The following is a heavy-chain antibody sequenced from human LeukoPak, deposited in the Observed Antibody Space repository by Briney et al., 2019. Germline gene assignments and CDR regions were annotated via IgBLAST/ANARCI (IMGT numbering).Heavy chain of an antibody. CDR1: GYSFTSYW. CDR2: IYPGDSDT. D-gene: IGHD3-22*01. J-gene: IGHJ4*02. V-gene: IGHV5-51*01. Sequence: GESLKISCKGSGYSFTSYWIGWVRQMPGKGLEWMGIIYPGDSDTRYSPSFQGQVTISADKSISTAYLQWSSLKASDTVMYYCARLSTMIVVVTREDYFDYWGQGTLVAVSS. CDR3: ARLSTMIVVVTREDYFDY.